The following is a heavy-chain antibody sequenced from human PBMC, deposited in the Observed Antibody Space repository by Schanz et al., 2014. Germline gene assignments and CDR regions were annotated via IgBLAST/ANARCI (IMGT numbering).Heavy chain of an antibody. CDR1: GFSVSTNY. CDR2: LYINAGST. V-gene: IGHV3-53*01. D-gene: IGHD2-21*01. J-gene: IGHJ3*01. CDR3: ARDEGRDGYNLAFDV. Sequence: EVQLVESGGGLIQPGGSLRLSCAVSGFSVSTNYMSWARQAPGKGLEWISSLYINAGSTRYADSVKGRFFISRDSSKNRLFLQMNSLRDDDTAIYFCARDEGRDGYNLAFDVWGQGTLVTVSS.